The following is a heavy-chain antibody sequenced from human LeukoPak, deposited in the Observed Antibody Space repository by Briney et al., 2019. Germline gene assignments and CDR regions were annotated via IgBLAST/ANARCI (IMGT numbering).Heavy chain of an antibody. V-gene: IGHV4-30-4*01. D-gene: IGHD3-10*01. CDR1: GGSISSGDYY. J-gene: IGHJ4*02. Sequence: SETLSLTCTVSGGSISSGDYYWSWIRQPPGKGLEWIGYIYYSGSTYYNPSLKSRVTISVDTSKNQFSLKLSSVTAADTAVYYCASGYYYGSGSHRYYFDYWGQGTLVTVSS. CDR3: ASGYYYGSGSHRYYFDY. CDR2: IYYSGST.